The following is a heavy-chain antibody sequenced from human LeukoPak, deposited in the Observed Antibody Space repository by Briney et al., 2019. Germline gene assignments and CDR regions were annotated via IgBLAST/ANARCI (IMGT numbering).Heavy chain of an antibody. CDR1: GGTFSSYA. J-gene: IGHJ4*02. CDR2: IIPIFGTA. D-gene: IGHD6-19*01. Sequence: ASVKVSCKASGGTFSSYAISWVRQAPGQGLEWMGGIIPIFGTANYAQKFQGRVTITADESTSTAYMELRSLRSEDTAVYYCASVIYSSGWYPTFDYWGQGTLVTVSS. CDR3: ASVIYSSGWYPTFDY. V-gene: IGHV1-69*01.